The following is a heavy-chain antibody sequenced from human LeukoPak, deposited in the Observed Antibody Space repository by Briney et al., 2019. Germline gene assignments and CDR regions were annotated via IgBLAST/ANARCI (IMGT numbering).Heavy chain of an antibody. Sequence: PGGSLRLSCAASGFTFSNGWMSWVRQAPGKGLEWVGRIKSKTDGGTTDYAAPVKGRFTISRDDSKNTLYLQMNSLKTEDTAVYYCTTGITMVRGVSYDYWGQGTLVTVSS. CDR1: GFTFSNGW. V-gene: IGHV3-15*01. J-gene: IGHJ4*02. CDR2: IKSKTDGGTT. CDR3: TTGITMVRGVSYDY. D-gene: IGHD3-10*01.